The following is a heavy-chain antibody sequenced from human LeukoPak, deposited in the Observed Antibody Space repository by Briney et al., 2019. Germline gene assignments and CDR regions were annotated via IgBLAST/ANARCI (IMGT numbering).Heavy chain of an antibody. CDR3: ARRAGDYSHPYDY. CDR2: IYTTGNT. D-gene: IGHD3-22*01. V-gene: IGHV3-53*01. Sequence: GGSLRLSCTVSGFTVSSNSMSWVRQAPGKGLEWVSFIYTTGNTHNSDSVKGRFTISRDSSKNTLYLQMNSLRAEDTAVYYCARRAGDYSHPYDYWGQGTLVTVSS. CDR1: GFTVSSNS. J-gene: IGHJ4*02.